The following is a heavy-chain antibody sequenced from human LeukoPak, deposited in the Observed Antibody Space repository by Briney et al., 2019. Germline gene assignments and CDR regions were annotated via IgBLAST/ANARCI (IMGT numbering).Heavy chain of an antibody. D-gene: IGHD3-10*01. CDR2: IYYSGST. Sequence: PSETLSLTCTVSGGSISSGGYYWGWIRQPPGKGLEWIGSIYYSGSTYYNPSLKSRVTISVDTSKNRFSLKLSSVTAADTAVYYCAREGTDHTERFGELLYHGAFDIWGQGTMVTVSS. CDR1: GGSISSGGYY. V-gene: IGHV4-39*02. J-gene: IGHJ3*02. CDR3: AREGTDHTERFGELLYHGAFDI.